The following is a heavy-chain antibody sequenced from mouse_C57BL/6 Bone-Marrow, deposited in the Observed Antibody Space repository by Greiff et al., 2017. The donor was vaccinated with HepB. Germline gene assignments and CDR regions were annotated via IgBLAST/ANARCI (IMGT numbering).Heavy chain of an antibody. CDR1: GYTFTSYW. V-gene: IGHV1-55*01. J-gene: IGHJ2*01. CDR2: IYPGSGST. CDR3: ARSFDY. Sequence: VHLVESGAELVKPGASVKMSCKASGYTFTSYWITWVKQRPGQGLEWIGDIYPGSGSTNYNEKFKSKATLTVDTSSSTAYMQLSSLASEDSAVYYCARSFDYGGQGTTLTVSS.